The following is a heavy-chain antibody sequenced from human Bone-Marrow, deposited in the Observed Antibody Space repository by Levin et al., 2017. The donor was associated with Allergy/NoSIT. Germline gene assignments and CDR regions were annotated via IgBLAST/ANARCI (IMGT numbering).Heavy chain of an antibody. V-gene: IGHV4-38-2*02. CDR1: GSSISSGYY. J-gene: IGHJ6*02. Sequence: SETLSLTCTVSGSSISSGYYWGWIRQPPGKGLEWIGSIYHSGSTYYNPSLKSRVTISVDTSKNQFSLKLSSVTAADTAVYYCARGSLGYCTNGVCSPESYYDDGMDVWGQGTTVTVSS. CDR3: ARGSLGYCTNGVCSPESYYDDGMDV. D-gene: IGHD2-8*01. CDR2: IYHSGST.